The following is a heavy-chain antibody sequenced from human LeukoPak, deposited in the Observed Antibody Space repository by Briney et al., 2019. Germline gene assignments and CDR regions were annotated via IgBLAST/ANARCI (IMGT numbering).Heavy chain of an antibody. J-gene: IGHJ4*02. CDR3: ARVTWLSAAGTEGNFDY. D-gene: IGHD6-13*01. V-gene: IGHV3-21*01. CDR1: GFTFSSFT. Sequence: GGSLRLSCAASGFTFSSFTMNWVRQAPGKGLEWVSSITSSSSYIYYADSVKGRFTISRDNAKNSLYLQMDSLRAEDTAVYYCARVTWLSAAGTEGNFDYWGQGTLVTVSS. CDR2: ITSSSSYI.